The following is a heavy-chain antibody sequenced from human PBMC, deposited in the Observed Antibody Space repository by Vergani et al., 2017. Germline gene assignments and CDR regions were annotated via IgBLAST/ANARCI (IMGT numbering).Heavy chain of an antibody. J-gene: IGHJ4*02. CDR3: ARSVDHDY. Sequence: QVQLQESGPGLVKPSETLFLTCTVSGGSISNYYWSWIRQPPGKGLEWIGYIYYSGSTNYNPSLRSRVTISVDTSKNQFSLKLSSVTAADTAVYYCARSVDHDYWGQGTLVTVSS. V-gene: IGHV4-59*08. CDR1: GGSISNYY. CDR2: IYYSGST. D-gene: IGHD2-15*01.